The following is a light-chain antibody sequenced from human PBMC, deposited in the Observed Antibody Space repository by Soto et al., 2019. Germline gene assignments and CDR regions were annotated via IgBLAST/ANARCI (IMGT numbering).Light chain of an antibody. V-gene: IGLV2-14*01. CDR2: DVS. Sequence: QSVLTQPASVSGSPGQSITISCTGTSSDVGVYNYVSWYQQHPGKAPKLMIYDVSNRPSGVSNRFSGSKSGNTASLTISGLQAEDEADYYCSSYTSSSTLLYVFGTGTKVTVL. CDR3: SSYTSSSTLLYV. J-gene: IGLJ1*01. CDR1: SSDVGVYNY.